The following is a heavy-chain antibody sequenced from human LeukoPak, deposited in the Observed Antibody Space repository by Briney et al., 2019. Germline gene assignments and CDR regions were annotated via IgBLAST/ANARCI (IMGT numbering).Heavy chain of an antibody. CDR3: ARVVYDILTADAFDI. V-gene: IGHV3-11*05. J-gene: IGHJ3*02. D-gene: IGHD3-9*01. Sequence: SVKGRFTISRDNAKNSLYLQMNSLRAEDTAVYYCARVVYDILTADAFDIWGQGTMVTVSS.